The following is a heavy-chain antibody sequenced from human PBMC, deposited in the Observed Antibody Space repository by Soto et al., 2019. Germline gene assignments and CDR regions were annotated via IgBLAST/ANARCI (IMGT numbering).Heavy chain of an antibody. CDR2: IIVSGDST. J-gene: IGHJ4*02. CDR1: GFTFSNYA. D-gene: IGHD3-10*01. V-gene: IGHV3-23*01. CDR3: AKAVSGSGSYYDY. Sequence: EVQLLESGGGLVQPGGSLRLSCAASGFTFSNYAMSWVRQAPGKGLEWVSGIIVSGDSTYFADSVKGRFTISRDNSKNTLYLQMNSLRVEDTATYFCAKAVSGSGSYYDYWGQGTLVTVSS.